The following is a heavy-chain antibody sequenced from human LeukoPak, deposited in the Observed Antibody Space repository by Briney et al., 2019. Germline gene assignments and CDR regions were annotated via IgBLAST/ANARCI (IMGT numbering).Heavy chain of an antibody. CDR1: GGSISSGSYY. J-gene: IGHJ4*02. CDR2: IYTSGST. D-gene: IGHD3-22*01. CDR3: ARVNTYYYDSSGYFFDY. V-gene: IGHV4-61*02. Sequence: SETLSLTCTVSGGSISSGSYYWSWIRQPAGKGLEWIGRIYTSGSTNYNPSLKSRVTMSVDTSKNQFSLKLSSVTAADTAVYYCARVNTYYYDSSGYFFDYWGQGTLVTVSS.